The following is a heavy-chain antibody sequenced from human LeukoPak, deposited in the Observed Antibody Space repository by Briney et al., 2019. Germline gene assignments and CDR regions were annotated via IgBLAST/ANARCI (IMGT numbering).Heavy chain of an antibody. D-gene: IGHD3-10*01. V-gene: IGHV1-8*01. CDR2: MNPNSGNT. CDR1: GYTFTSYD. J-gene: IGHJ6*03. CDR3: ARGPNYYGSGSYYTYYMDV. Sequence: ASVKVSCKASGYTFTSYDINWVRLATGQGLEWMGWMNPNSGNTGYAQKFQGRVTMTRNTSISTAYMELSSLRSEDTAVYYCARGPNYYGSGSYYTYYMDVWGKGTTVTVSS.